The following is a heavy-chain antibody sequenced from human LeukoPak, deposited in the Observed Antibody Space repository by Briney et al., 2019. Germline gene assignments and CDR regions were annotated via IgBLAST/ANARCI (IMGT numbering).Heavy chain of an antibody. D-gene: IGHD3-9*01. CDR1: GYSISSGYY. Sequence: SETLSVTCAVSGYSISSGYYWGWIRQPPGKGLEWIGSIYHSGSTYYNPSLKSRVTISVDTSKNQFSQKLSSVTAADTAVYYCARGLTRYYYGMDVWGKGTTVTVSS. J-gene: IGHJ6*04. V-gene: IGHV4-38-2*01. CDR3: ARGLTRYYYGMDV. CDR2: IYHSGST.